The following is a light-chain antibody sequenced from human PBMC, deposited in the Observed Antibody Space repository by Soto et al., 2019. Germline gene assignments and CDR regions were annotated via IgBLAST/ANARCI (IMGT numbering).Light chain of an antibody. J-gene: IGKJ1*01. Sequence: DIQMTQSPSPLSASVGDRVTISCRASQGISKFLAWYQLKPGTVPKLLIYAASTLPSGVPSRFSGSGSGTDFTLTISGLQPEDVATYYCQKYDIVPWTFGQGTKVEIK. CDR1: QGISKF. V-gene: IGKV1-27*01. CDR3: QKYDIVPWT. CDR2: AAS.